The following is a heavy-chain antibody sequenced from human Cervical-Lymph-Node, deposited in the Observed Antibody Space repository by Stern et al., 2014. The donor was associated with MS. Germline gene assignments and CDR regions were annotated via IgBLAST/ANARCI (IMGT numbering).Heavy chain of an antibody. CDR2: MYYRGSP. D-gene: IGHD5-18*01. V-gene: IGHV4-59*01. Sequence: QVQLQESGPGLVKPSETLSLTCTVSGGSISGYYWSWIRQPPGTGLEWIGYMYYRGSPKYNPSLKSRVTISADTSKNQFSLKLSSVTAADTAVYYCARDLGYNYDYWGQGTLVIVSS. CDR3: ARDLGYNYDY. CDR1: GGSISGYY. J-gene: IGHJ4*02.